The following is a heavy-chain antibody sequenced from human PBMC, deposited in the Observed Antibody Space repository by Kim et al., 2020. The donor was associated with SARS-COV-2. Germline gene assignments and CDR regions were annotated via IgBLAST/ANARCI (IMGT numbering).Heavy chain of an antibody. Sequence: NPPLKNRVTIPVDTSKNQFSLKLSSVTAADTGVYYCARDVSGSYLSWFDPWGQGTLVTVSS. J-gene: IGHJ5*02. V-gene: IGHV4-59*01. D-gene: IGHD1-26*01. CDR3: ARDVSGSYLSWFDP.